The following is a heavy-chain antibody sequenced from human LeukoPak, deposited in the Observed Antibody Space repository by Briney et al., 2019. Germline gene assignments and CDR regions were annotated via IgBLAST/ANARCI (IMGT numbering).Heavy chain of an antibody. D-gene: IGHD2-15*01. J-gene: IGHJ4*02. CDR2: IKEDESEK. Sequence: GGSLRLSCAASGFTFSNYWMSWVRQAPGKGLEWVANIKEDESEKYYVDSVKGRFSISRDNAKNSLYLQMNSLRAEDTAVYYCARGGSSFDYWGQGALVTVSS. CDR3: ARGGSSFDY. CDR1: GFTFSNYW. V-gene: IGHV3-7*01.